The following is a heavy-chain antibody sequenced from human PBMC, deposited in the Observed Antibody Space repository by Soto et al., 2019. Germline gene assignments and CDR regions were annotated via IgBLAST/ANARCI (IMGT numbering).Heavy chain of an antibody. V-gene: IGHV4-34*01. J-gene: IGHJ4*02. CDR2: INHSGST. D-gene: IGHD5-12*01. CDR3: AREKVGSDGYNYTPLDY. Sequence: PSETLSLTCAVYGGSFSGYYWSWIRQPPGKGLEWIGEINHSGSTNYNPSLKSRVTISVGTSKNQFSLKLSSVTAADTAVYYCAREKVGSDGYNYTPLDYWGQGTLVTVSS. CDR1: GGSFSGYY.